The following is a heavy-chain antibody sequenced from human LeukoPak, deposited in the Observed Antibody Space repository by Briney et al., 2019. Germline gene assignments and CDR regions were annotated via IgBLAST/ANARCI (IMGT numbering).Heavy chain of an antibody. CDR3: ARTEGTVAYDS. CDR2: INSDGSGT. J-gene: IGHJ5*01. V-gene: IGHV3-74*01. CDR1: GFTFSSYW. Sequence: GGSLRLSCAASGFTFSSYWMHWVRQAPGKGLVWVSRINSDGSGTIYADSVRGRFTISRDNAKNTLYLQVNSLRAEDTAVYYCARTEGTVAYDSWGQGTLVTVSS. D-gene: IGHD4-23*01.